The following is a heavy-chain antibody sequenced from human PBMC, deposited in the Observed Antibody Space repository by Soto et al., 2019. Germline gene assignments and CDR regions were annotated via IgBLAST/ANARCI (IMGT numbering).Heavy chain of an antibody. CDR3: ARQPPLPFPCSFDV. Sequence: SETLSLTCNVYGGSISGYYWRWIRQSPGKGLEYFGYIYYRGRTNYNSSLTSRVTMSVDTSRNQFSLKIISVTAADTAVYYCARQPPLPFPCSFDVWGQGTTVTVAS. D-gene: IGHD1-26*01. CDR1: GGSISGYY. J-gene: IGHJ6*02. CDR2: IYYRGRT. V-gene: IGHV4-59*01.